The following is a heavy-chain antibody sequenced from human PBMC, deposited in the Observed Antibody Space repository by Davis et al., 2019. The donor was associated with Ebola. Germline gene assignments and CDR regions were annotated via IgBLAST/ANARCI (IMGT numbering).Heavy chain of an antibody. Sequence: AASVKVSCKASGYTFNVYYMHWVRQAPGQGLEWMGLINPGGGSTNYAQKFQGRVTMTRDTSTSTVYMELSSLRSEDTAVYYCARDSRQWLDNDYWGQGTLVTVSS. CDR2: INPGGGST. CDR1: GYTFNVYY. V-gene: IGHV1-46*02. D-gene: IGHD6-19*01. J-gene: IGHJ4*02. CDR3: ARDSRQWLDNDY.